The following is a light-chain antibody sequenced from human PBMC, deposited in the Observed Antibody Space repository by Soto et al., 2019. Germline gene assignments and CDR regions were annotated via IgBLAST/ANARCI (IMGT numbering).Light chain of an antibody. Sequence: DIVMTQSPASLAVSLGERATINCKSSQSVLFSSNNKNYLAWYQQKPGQPPKLLIYWASTRESGIPDRFSGGGSGTDFTLTISSLQAEDVAVYYCQQYLTAPETFGQGTKVEIK. V-gene: IGKV4-1*01. CDR3: QQYLTAPET. CDR2: WAS. J-gene: IGKJ1*01. CDR1: QSVLFSSNNKNY.